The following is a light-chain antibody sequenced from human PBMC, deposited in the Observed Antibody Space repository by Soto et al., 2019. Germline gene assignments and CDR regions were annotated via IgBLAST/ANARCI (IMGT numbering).Light chain of an antibody. J-gene: IGKJ1*01. V-gene: IGKV3-20*01. Sequence: ETVLTQSPGTLSLSPGERATLSCRASQSVSNSYLAWYQQKPGQAPRLLIYDASSRATGIPGRFSGSGSGTDFTLTISRLEPEDFAVYYCQQYVRSPPSWTFGQGTKVEIK. CDR1: QSVSNSY. CDR3: QQYVRSPPSWT. CDR2: DAS.